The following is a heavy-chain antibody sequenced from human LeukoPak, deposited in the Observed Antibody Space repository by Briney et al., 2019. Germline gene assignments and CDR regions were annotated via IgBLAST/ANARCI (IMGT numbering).Heavy chain of an antibody. D-gene: IGHD2-2*01. CDR2: IYYSGST. Sequence: SETLSLTCTVSSGSISSYYWSWIRQPPGKGLEWVGYIYYSGSTNYNPSLKSRVTISVDTSKNQFSLKLSSVTAADTAVYYCARSGDIVVVPAAPLRAFDIWGQGTMVTVSS. V-gene: IGHV4-59*01. J-gene: IGHJ3*02. CDR3: ARSGDIVVVPAAPLRAFDI. CDR1: SGSISSYY.